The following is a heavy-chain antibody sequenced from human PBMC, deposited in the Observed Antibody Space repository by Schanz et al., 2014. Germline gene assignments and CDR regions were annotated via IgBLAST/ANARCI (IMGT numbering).Heavy chain of an antibody. CDR1: GYTFTSHG. CDR2: ISPYTGNT. CDR3: ASGFDFWDR. J-gene: IGHJ4*02. D-gene: IGHD3-3*01. Sequence: QVQLVQSGAEVKKPGASVGVSCKASGYTFTSHGISWVRQAPGQRLEWMGWISPYTGNTHYFDKMEGRVTMTTDTSTSTAYMELRSLRSDDTAVYYCASGFDFWDRWGQGTLVIVSS. V-gene: IGHV1-18*01.